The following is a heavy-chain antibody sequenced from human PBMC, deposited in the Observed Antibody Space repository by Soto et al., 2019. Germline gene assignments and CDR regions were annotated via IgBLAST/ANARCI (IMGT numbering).Heavy chain of an antibody. D-gene: IGHD2-15*01. CDR2: IYSGGST. CDR3: AREVGYYYMDV. V-gene: IGHV3-66*01. CDR1: GFTVSSNY. Sequence: EVQLVESGGGLVQPGGSLRLSCAASGFTVSSNYMSWVRQAPGKGLERVSVIYSGGSTYYADSVKGRFTISRDNSKNTLYLQMNSLRAEDTAVYYCAREVGYYYMDVWGKGTTVTVSS. J-gene: IGHJ6*03.